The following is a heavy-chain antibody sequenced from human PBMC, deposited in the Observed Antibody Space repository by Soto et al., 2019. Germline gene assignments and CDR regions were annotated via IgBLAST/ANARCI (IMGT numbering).Heavy chain of an antibody. CDR2: INPKTGST. CDR3: ARTPQSEHRDC. J-gene: IGHJ4*02. V-gene: IGHV1-2*02. Sequence: QVQLVQSGAEVKMLGASVKFSCKASGYTFSAYFLHWERQAPGQGLEWVARINPKTGSTLYAPKFQGRVTLTRDTSINTAYMEVTSLTSDDTAGFFCARTPQSEHRDCWGQGTLVTVAS. CDR1: GYTFSAYF.